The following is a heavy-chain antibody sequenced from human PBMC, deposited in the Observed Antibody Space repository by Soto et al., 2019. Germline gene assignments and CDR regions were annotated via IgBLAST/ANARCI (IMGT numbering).Heavy chain of an antibody. J-gene: IGHJ5*02. CDR2: IYYSGST. Sequence: PSETLSLTCTVSGGSISSGGYYWSWIRQHPGKGLEWIGYIYYSGSTYYNPSLKSRVTISVDTSKNQFSLKLSSVTAADTAVYYCARESLGLGYCSSPSCQGFDPWGQGTLVTVSS. D-gene: IGHD2-2*01. CDR1: GGSISSGGYY. V-gene: IGHV4-31*03. CDR3: ARESLGLGYCSSPSCQGFDP.